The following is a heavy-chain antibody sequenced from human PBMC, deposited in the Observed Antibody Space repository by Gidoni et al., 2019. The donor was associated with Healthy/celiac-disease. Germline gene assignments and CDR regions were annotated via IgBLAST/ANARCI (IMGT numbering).Heavy chain of an antibody. J-gene: IGHJ4*02. V-gene: IGHV4-34*01. CDR1: GRSFSGYY. CDR2: INHSGST. D-gene: IGHD2-15*01. CDR3: ARGRGYCSGGSCYSDY. Sequence: QVQLQQWGAGLLKPSETLSLTCAVYGRSFSGYYWSWIRQPPGKGLEWIGEINHSGSTNYNPSLKSRVTISVDTSKNQFSLKLSSVTAADTAVYYCARGRGYCSGGSCYSDYWGQGTLVTVSS.